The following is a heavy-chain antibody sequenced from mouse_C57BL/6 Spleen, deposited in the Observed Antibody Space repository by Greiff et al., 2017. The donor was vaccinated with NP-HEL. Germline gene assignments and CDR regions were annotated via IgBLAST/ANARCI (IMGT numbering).Heavy chain of an antibody. CDR1: GYTFTDYY. D-gene: IGHD1-1*01. Sequence: VKLMESGAELVRPGASVKLSCKASGYTFTDYYINWVKQRPGQGLEWIARIYPGSGNTYYNEKFKGKATLTAEKSSSTAYMQLSSLTSEDSAVYFCARRGYGSSYRGYFDVWGTGTTVTVSS. V-gene: IGHV1-76*01. CDR3: ARRGYGSSYRGYFDV. CDR2: IYPGSGNT. J-gene: IGHJ1*03.